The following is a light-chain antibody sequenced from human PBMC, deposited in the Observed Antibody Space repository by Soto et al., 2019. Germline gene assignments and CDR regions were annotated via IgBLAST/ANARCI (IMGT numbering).Light chain of an antibody. V-gene: IGLV2-8*01. CDR2: EVS. J-gene: IGLJ2*01. Sequence: QSALTQPPSASGSPGQSVTISCTGTSSDVGGYNYVSWYQQHPGKAPKLMIYEVSKRPSGVPDRFSGSKSGNTAYLTVSGLQPEDEADYYCSSHAGSINLVFGGGTKVTVL. CDR1: SSDVGGYNY. CDR3: SSHAGSINLV.